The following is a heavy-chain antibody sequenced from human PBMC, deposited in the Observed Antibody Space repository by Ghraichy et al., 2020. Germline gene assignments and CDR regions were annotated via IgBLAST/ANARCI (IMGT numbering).Heavy chain of an antibody. Sequence: SETLSLTCTVSGGSISSGGYYWSWIRQHPGKGLEWIGYIYYSGSTYYNPSLKSRVTISVDTSKNQFSLKLSSVTAADTAVYYCARDQGDCSGGSCYSFDYWGQGTLVTVSS. CDR1: GGSISSGGYY. CDR2: IYYSGST. J-gene: IGHJ4*02. D-gene: IGHD2-15*01. V-gene: IGHV4-31*03. CDR3: ARDQGDCSGGSCYSFDY.